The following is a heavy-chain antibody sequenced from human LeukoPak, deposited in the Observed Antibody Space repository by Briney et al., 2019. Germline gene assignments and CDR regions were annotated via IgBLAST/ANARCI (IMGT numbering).Heavy chain of an antibody. CDR1: GFTFCTYW. CDR2: IKQDGSEK. V-gene: IGHV3-7*01. Sequence: GGSLRLSCAASGFTFCTYWMGWVRQAPGKGLEWVANIKQDGSEKFYVDSMKGRFTISRDNAKNSLYLQMNSLRAEDTAVYYCATLPYYYFDYWGQGALVTVSS. CDR3: ATLPYYYFDY. J-gene: IGHJ4*02. D-gene: IGHD1-26*01.